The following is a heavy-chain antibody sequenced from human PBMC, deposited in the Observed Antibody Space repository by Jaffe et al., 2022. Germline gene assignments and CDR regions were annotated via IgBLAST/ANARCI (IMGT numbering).Heavy chain of an antibody. V-gene: IGHV2-70*01. CDR2: IDWDDDK. Sequence: QVTLRESGPALVKPTQTLTLTCTFSGFSLSTSGMCVSWIRQPPGKALEWLALIDWDDDKYYSTSLKTRLTISKDTSKNQVVLTMTNMDPVDTATYYCARIRYYGSGRTVASPFDYWGQGTLVTVSS. J-gene: IGHJ4*02. D-gene: IGHD3-10*01. CDR3: ARIRYYGSGRTVASPFDY. CDR1: GFSLSTSGMC.